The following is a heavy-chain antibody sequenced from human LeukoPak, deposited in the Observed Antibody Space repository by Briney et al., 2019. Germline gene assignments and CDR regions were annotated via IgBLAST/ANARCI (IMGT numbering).Heavy chain of an antibody. CDR2: IGGSGGST. V-gene: IGHV3-23*01. J-gene: IGHJ6*02. CDR3: TRDLMDYDVSTGLHHYYMDV. CDR1: GFTFSSYA. D-gene: IGHD3-9*01. Sequence: GGSLRLSCAASGFTFSSYAMSWVRQAPGKGLEWVSAIGGSGGSTYYADSVKGRFTISRDNAKNPLYLQMNTLRVEDTAVYYCTRDLMDYDVSTGLHHYYMDVWGQGTTVTVSS.